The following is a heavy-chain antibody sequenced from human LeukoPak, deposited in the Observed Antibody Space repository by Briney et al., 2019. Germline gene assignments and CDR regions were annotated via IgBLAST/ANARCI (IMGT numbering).Heavy chain of an antibody. CDR3: ARQYSRSWYTFDY. CDR2: ISYSGST. J-gene: IGHJ4*02. D-gene: IGHD6-13*01. V-gene: IGHV4-39*01. CDR1: GGSISSGDYY. Sequence: PSETLSLTCTVSGGSISSGDYYWGWIPQPPGMGLDWIGSISYSGSTYYNPSLKSRVTISVDTSKNQCSLKFSSVTAADTAMYYCARQYSRSWYTFDYWGQGTLVTVSS.